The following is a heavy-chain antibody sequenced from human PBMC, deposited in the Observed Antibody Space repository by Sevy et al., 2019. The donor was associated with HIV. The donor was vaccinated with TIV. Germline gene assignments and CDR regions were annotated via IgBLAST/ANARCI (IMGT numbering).Heavy chain of an antibody. D-gene: IGHD2-2*01. CDR1: GRTFSSSA. CDR3: ARDCSSTSCLWGLDV. Sequence: ASVKVSCKASGRTFSSSAISWVRQAPGQGLEWLGGIIPMFGTANYVQKFQGRVTITADESTSTAYMELSSLRSEDTAVYYCARDCSSTSCLWGLDVWGQGTTVTVSS. V-gene: IGHV1-69*13. J-gene: IGHJ6*02. CDR2: IIPMFGTA.